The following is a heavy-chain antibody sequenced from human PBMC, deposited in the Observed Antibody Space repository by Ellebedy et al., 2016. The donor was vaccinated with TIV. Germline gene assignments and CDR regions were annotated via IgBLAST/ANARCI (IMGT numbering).Heavy chain of an antibody. CDR1: GFTFSSYA. CDR2: VSSSGRST. D-gene: IGHD4-17*01. CDR3: ARVHGDYRIDY. Sequence: GESLKISCAASGFTFSSYAMSWVRQAPGKGLEWVSGVSSSGRSTYYADSAKGRFTISRDNAKNSLYLHMSSLRVEDTAVYYCARVHGDYRIDYWGPGTLVTVSS. V-gene: IGHV3-23*01. J-gene: IGHJ4*02.